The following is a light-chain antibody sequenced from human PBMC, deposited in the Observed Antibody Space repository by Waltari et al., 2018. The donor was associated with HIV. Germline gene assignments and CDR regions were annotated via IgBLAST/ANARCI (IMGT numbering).Light chain of an antibody. CDR2: DVT. CDR3: ASHAGSKDV. CDR1: SSDVGAYNY. J-gene: IGLJ2*01. V-gene: IGLV2-8*01. Sequence: QSALTQPPSASGSPGQSVTISCTGTSSDVGAYNYVSWFQQHPGKAPKLMIYDVTKRPSGVPVRFSGSKSGNMASLTVSGLQAEDEADYYCASHAGSKDVFGGGTRLTVL.